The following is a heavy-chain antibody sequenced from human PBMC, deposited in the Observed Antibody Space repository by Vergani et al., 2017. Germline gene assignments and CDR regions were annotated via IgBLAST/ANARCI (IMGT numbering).Heavy chain of an antibody. D-gene: IGHD2-2*01. CDR3: ARDGSSVDY. J-gene: IGHJ4*02. CDR1: GYTFTGYY. V-gene: IGHV1-2*02. Sequence: QVQLVQSGAEVKKPGASVKVSCKASGYTFTGYYMHWVRQAPGQGLEWMGWINPKSGGTNSAQKFQGRVTLTRDTSISTVYMELSSLRSEDTAVYYCARDGSSVDYWGQGTLVTVSS. CDR2: INPKSGGT.